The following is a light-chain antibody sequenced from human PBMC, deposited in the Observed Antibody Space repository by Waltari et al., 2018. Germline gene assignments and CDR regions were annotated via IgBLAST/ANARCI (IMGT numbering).Light chain of an antibody. V-gene: IGLV4-69*01. CDR3: QTGGHGTWV. J-gene: IGLJ3*02. Sequence: QLVVTQSPSASAFLGASVKLTCTLSSGHSSNVIAWLQQQPEKGPRYLLKVNSDGSHSKWDEIPDRFSGASSGAERYLTISNLQCEDEADYYCQTGGHGTWVFGGGTKLTVL. CDR1: SGHSSNV. CDR2: VNSDGSH.